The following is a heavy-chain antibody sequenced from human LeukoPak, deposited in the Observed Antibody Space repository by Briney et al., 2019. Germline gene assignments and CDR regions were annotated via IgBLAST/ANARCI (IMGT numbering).Heavy chain of an antibody. V-gene: IGHV3-49*04. CDR3: TRDQTPYY. Sequence: GRSLRLSCTASGFTFGDYAMTWVRQAPGKGLEWVGFIRSKIYGGTPEYTASVKGRFTISRDDSKGIAYLQMNSLKTEDTAVYYCTRDQTPYYWGQGTLVTVSS. CDR1: GFTFGDYA. CDR2: IRSKIYGGTP. J-gene: IGHJ4*02.